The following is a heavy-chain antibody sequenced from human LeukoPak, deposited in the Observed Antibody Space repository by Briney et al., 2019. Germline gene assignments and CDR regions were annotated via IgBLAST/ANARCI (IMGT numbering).Heavy chain of an antibody. CDR2: ISSSSSYI. V-gene: IGHV3-21*01. CDR1: GFTFSSYS. D-gene: IGHD2-2*01. Sequence: GGSLRLSCAASGFTFSSYSMNWVRQAPGKGLEWVSSISSSSSYIYYADSVKGRFTISRDNAKNSLYLQMNSLRAEDTAVYYCAREGVPDIVVVPAAIPDAFDIWGQGTMVTVSS. J-gene: IGHJ3*02. CDR3: AREGVPDIVVVPAAIPDAFDI.